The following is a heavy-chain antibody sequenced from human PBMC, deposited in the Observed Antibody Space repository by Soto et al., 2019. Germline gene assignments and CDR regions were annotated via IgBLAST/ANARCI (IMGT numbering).Heavy chain of an antibody. D-gene: IGHD6-6*01. CDR2: INPSGGST. CDR1: GYTFTSYY. Sequence: GASVKVSCKASGYTFTSYYMHWVRQAPGQGLEWMGIINPSGGSTSYAQKFQGRVTMTRDTSTSTVYMELSSLRSEDTAVYYCAREAMSGIAARLPPGDYGMDVWGQGTTVTVSS. J-gene: IGHJ6*02. CDR3: AREAMSGIAARLPPGDYGMDV. V-gene: IGHV1-46*01.